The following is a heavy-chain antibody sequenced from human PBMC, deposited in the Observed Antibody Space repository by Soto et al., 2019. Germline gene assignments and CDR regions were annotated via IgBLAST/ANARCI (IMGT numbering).Heavy chain of an antibody. Sequence: QVQLQESGPGLVKPSQTLSLTCTVSGGSISSGGYYWSWIRQHPGKGLEWIGYIYYSGSTYYNPSLKSXXTXSXXTSKNQFSLKLSSVTAADTAVYYCARANSGSYYDYWGQGTLVTVSS. V-gene: IGHV4-31*03. J-gene: IGHJ4*02. CDR3: ARANSGSYYDY. CDR1: GGSISSGGYY. CDR2: IYYSGST. D-gene: IGHD1-26*01.